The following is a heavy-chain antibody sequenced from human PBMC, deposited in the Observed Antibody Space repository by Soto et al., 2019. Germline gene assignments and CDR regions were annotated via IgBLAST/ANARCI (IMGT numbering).Heavy chain of an antibody. CDR3: ARDLYSSSWYTTDHYYGLDV. CDR1: GYSISDGYY. V-gene: IGHV4-38-2*02. D-gene: IGHD6-19*01. Sequence: PSETLSLTCAVSGYSISDGYYWGWIRQSPGKGLEWIGSIFHSGSTYYNPSLRSRVTISVDTSKNQFSLNLSSVTAADTAVYYCARDLYSSSWYTTDHYYGLDVWGQGTTVTVSS. CDR2: IFHSGST. J-gene: IGHJ6*02.